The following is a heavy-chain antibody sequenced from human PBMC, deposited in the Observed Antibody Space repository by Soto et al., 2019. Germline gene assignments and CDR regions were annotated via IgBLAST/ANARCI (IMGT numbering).Heavy chain of an antibody. CDR3: AKDLGLLCFGELLPPNYYSGMDV. V-gene: IGHV3-30*18. J-gene: IGHJ6*02. Sequence: PGGSLRLSCAASGFTFSSYGMHWVRQAPGKGLEWVAVISYDGSNKYYADSVKGRFTISRDNSKNTLYLQMNSLRAEDTAVYYCAKDLGLLCFGELLPPNYYSGMDVWGQGTTVTVSS. CDR1: GFTFSSYG. CDR2: ISYDGSNK. D-gene: IGHD3-10*01.